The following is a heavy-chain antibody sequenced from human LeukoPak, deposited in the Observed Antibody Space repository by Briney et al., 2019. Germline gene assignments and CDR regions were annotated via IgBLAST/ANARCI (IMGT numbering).Heavy chain of an antibody. D-gene: IGHD6-19*01. V-gene: IGHV1-18*01. CDR3: ARLGYSSGWSRFHFDY. CDR1: GYTFTSYG. CDR2: ISAYNGNT. Sequence: ASVNVSCKASGYTFTSYGISWVRQAPGQGLEWMGWISAYNGNTNYAQKLQGRVTMTTDTSTSTAYMELRSLRSDDTAVYYCARLGYSSGWSRFHFDYWGQGTLVTVSS. J-gene: IGHJ4*02.